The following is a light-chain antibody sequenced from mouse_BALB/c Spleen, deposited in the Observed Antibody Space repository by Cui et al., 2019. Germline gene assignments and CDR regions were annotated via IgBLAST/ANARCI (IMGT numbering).Light chain of an antibody. CDR3: QQYSSYPYT. J-gene: IGKJ2*01. CDR2: WAS. CDR1: QDVGTA. V-gene: IGKV6-23*01. Sequence: DIVMTQSPNFMSTSVGDRVSITCKASQDVGTAVAWYQQKPGQSPKLLIYWASTRHTGVPDRFTGSGSGTDFTLTISNVQSEDLADYFCQQYSSYPYTFGGGTKLEIK.